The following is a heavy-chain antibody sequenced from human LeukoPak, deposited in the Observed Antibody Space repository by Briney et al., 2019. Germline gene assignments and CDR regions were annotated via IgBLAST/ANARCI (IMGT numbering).Heavy chain of an antibody. CDR2: IHYTGST. Sequence: ASETLSLTCTLSGGSISSYYWSWIRQPPGKGLEWIGYIHYTGSTSDNPSLTSRVTISGDTSNNQFSLKLTSVSAADTAVYYCARYISSGLDYWGQGTLVTVSS. D-gene: IGHD6-6*01. CDR3: ARYISSGLDY. V-gene: IGHV4-59*12. CDR1: GGSISSYY. J-gene: IGHJ4*02.